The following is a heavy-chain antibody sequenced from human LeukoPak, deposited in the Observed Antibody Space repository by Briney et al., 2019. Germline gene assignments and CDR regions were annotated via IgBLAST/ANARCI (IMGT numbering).Heavy chain of an antibody. D-gene: IGHD1-26*01. V-gene: IGHV4-39*01. J-gene: IGHJ4*02. Sequence: SETLSLTCTVPGGSISSNSNFWGWIRQPPGKGLEWIGSISYSGRSYYSPSLKSRVTISIDTSKSQFSLTLSSVTAADTAMYFCARHKSGNYPPYFFDYWGLGTLVTVSS. CDR3: ARHKSGNYPPYFFDY. CDR2: ISYSGRS. CDR1: GGSISSNSNF.